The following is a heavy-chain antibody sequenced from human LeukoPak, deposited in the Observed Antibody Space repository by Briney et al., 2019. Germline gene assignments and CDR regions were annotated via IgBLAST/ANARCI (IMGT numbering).Heavy chain of an antibody. Sequence: GGSLRLSCAASGFTFRSYGMHWVRQAPGRGLEWVAVISYDGSNIYYADSVRGRFTISRDNSKNTLFLQMNSLRAEDTAVYYCVKEGDYDSSGYDYFDYWGQGTLVTVSS. V-gene: IGHV3-30*18. J-gene: IGHJ4*02. CDR2: ISYDGSNI. D-gene: IGHD3-22*01. CDR1: GFTFRSYG. CDR3: VKEGDYDSSGYDYFDY.